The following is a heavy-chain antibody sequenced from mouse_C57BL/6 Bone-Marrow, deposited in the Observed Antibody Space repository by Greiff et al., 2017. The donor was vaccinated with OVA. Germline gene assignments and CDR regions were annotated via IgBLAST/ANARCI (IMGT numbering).Heavy chain of an antibody. CDR2: IDPANGNT. CDR3: ASPAYSNRYYYAMDY. D-gene: IGHD2-5*01. V-gene: IGHV14-3*01. Sequence: VQLQQSVAELVRPGASVKLSCTASGFNIKNTYMHWVKQRPEQGLEWIGRIDPANGNTKNAPKFQGKATITADTSSNTAYLQLSSLTSEDTAIYYCASPAYSNRYYYAMDYWGQGTSVTVSS. J-gene: IGHJ4*01. CDR1: GFNIKNTY.